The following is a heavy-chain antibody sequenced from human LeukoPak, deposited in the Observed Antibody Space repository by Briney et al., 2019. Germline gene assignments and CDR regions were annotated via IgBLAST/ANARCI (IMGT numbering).Heavy chain of an antibody. D-gene: IGHD1-26*01. Sequence: SETLSLTCAVYGGSFSGYYWSWIRQPPGKGLEWIGEINHSGSTNYNPSLKSRVTISLDTSKNQFSLKLSPVTAADTAVYYCARDGVGGSYYYWGQGTLVTVSS. V-gene: IGHV4-34*01. J-gene: IGHJ4*02. CDR1: GGSFSGYY. CDR3: ARDGVGGSYYY. CDR2: INHSGST.